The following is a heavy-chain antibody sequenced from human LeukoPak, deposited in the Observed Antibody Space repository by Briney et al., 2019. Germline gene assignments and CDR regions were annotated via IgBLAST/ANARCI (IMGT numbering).Heavy chain of an antibody. CDR3: AKDGVGFGDY. Sequence: GGSLRLSCAASGFTFDDYTMHWVRQAPGKGLEWVSLISWYGGSTYYADSVKGRFTISRDNSKNSLYLQMNSLRTEDTALYYCAKDGVGFGDYWGQGTLVTVSS. CDR2: ISWYGGST. D-gene: IGHD3-10*01. J-gene: IGHJ4*02. V-gene: IGHV3-43*01. CDR1: GFTFDDYT.